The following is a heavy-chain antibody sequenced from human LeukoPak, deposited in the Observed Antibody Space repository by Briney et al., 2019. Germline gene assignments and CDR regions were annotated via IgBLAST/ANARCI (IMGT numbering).Heavy chain of an antibody. Sequence: GRSLRLSCAASGFNFEAYAIHWVRQAPGEGPESVSVINWNSDDIGYADSVKGRFTISRDNDKKSLLLQMNSLRPGDTALYYCVRATGYDARCYAFEIWGQGTMVTVSS. D-gene: IGHD5-12*01. J-gene: IGHJ3*02. CDR1: GFNFEAYA. CDR2: INWNSDDI. V-gene: IGHV3-9*01. CDR3: VRATGYDARCYAFEI.